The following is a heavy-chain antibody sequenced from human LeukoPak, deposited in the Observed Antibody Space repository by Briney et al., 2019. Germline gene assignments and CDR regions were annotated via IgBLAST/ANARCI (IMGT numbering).Heavy chain of an antibody. CDR3: AEDRDYYYYYMDV. Sequence: GGSLRLSCAASGFTFSSYGMSWVRQAPGKGLEWVSAISGSGGSTYYADSVKGRFTISRDNSKNTLYLQMNSLRAEDTAVYYCAEDRDYYYYYMDVWGKGTTVTISS. CDR1: GFTFSSYG. CDR2: ISGSGGST. V-gene: IGHV3-23*01. J-gene: IGHJ6*03.